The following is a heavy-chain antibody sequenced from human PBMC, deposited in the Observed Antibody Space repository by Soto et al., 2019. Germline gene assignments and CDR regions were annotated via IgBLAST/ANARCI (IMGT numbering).Heavy chain of an antibody. D-gene: IGHD6-19*01. CDR1: GGSVGSGSYY. Sequence: PSDTLSLTCTVSGGSVGSGSYYWSWMRQPPGKGLEWIGYIYYSGSTNYNHSLKSRVTISVDTSKNQFSLKLSSVTAADTAVYYCARIAVADSRSYYYGMDVWGQGTTVTVSS. CDR2: IYYSGST. CDR3: ARIAVADSRSYYYGMDV. V-gene: IGHV4-61*01. J-gene: IGHJ6*02.